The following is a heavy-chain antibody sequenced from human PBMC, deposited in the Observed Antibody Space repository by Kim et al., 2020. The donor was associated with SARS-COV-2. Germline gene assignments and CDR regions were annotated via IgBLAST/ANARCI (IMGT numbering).Heavy chain of an antibody. J-gene: IGHJ3*02. D-gene: IGHD7-27*01. V-gene: IGHV3-74*01. Sequence: SVNGRFTISRDNGKNTLYLQMDSLRGEDTAVYYCARDQPGASSAFDIWGQGTMVTVSS. CDR3: ARDQPGASSAFDI.